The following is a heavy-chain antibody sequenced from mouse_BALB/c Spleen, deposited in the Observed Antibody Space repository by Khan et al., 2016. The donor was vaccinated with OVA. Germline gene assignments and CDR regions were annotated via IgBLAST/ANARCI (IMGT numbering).Heavy chain of an antibody. CDR3: ARIYRSDFDY. CDR1: GYSFTGYF. J-gene: IGHJ2*01. CDR2: INPHIGET. V-gene: IGHV1-20*02. Sequence: IQLVQSGPELVRPGASVKISCKASGYSFTGYFMNWVMQSHGKSLEWIGRINPHIGETFYNPKFPGKATLTVDESSSTAHMELRSLASEDSAVYYCARIYRSDFDYWGQGTTLTVSS. D-gene: IGHD1-1*01.